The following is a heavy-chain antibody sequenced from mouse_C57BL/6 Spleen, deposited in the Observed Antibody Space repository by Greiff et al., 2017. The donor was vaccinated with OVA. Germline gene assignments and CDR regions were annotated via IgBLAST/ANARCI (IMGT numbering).Heavy chain of an antibody. J-gene: IGHJ1*03. CDR1: GYSITSGYY. D-gene: IGHD1-1*01. V-gene: IGHV3-6*01. Sequence: VQRVESGPGLVKPSQSLSLTCSVTGYSITSGYYWNWIRQFPGNKLEWMGYISYDGSNNYNPSLKNRISITRDTSKNQFFLKLNSVTTEDTATYYCAREGYGSSYGYFDVWGTGTTVTVSS. CDR2: ISYDGSN. CDR3: AREGYGSSYGYFDV.